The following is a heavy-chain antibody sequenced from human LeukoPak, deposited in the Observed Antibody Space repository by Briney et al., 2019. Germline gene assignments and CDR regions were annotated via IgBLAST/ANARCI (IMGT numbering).Heavy chain of an antibody. CDR1: GFTFSSYS. Sequence: PGGSLRLSCAASGFTFSSYSMNWVRQAPGKGLEWVSSISSSSSSYIYYADSVKGRFTISRDNAKNSLYLQMNSLRAEDTAVYYCARDPRYCSSTSCYIGDYWGQGTLVTVSS. CDR3: ARDPRYCSSTSCYIGDY. J-gene: IGHJ4*02. V-gene: IGHV3-21*01. CDR2: ISSSSSSYI. D-gene: IGHD2-2*02.